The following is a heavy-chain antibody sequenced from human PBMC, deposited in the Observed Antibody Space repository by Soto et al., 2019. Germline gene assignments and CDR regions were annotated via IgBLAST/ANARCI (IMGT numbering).Heavy chain of an antibody. CDR2: IIPIFGTA. CDR3: AREGPPRIVVDHTWLDP. Sequence: GASVKVSCKASGGTFSSYAISWVRQAPGQGLEWMGGIIPIFGTANYAQKFQGRVTITADESTSTAYMELSSLRSEDTAVYYCAREGPPRIVVDHTWLDPWGQGTLVTVSS. V-gene: IGHV1-69*13. D-gene: IGHD2-21*01. CDR1: GGTFSSYA. J-gene: IGHJ5*02.